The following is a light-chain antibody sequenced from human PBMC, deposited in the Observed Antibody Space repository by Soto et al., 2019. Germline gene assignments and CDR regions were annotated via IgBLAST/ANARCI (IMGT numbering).Light chain of an antibody. CDR2: DTS. CDR1: QNIRTF. J-gene: IGKJ4*01. Sequence: EIILTQSPDTLSLSPGERATLSCRASQNIRTFLAWYQQKPGQAPRLLIYDTSTRATGVPARFSGSRSGTEFTLTINSLQPEDFAVYYCQHYNNWPLTFGGGTKVEIK. V-gene: IGKV3-11*01. CDR3: QHYNNWPLT.